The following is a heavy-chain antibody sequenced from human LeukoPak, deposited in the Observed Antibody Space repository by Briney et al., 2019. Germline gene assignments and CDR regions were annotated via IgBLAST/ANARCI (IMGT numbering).Heavy chain of an antibody. CDR1: GSSLNSYH. CDR3: ARHGNWGSTKGDSFYI. V-gene: IGHV4-59*08. D-gene: IGHD7-27*01. J-gene: IGHJ3*02. CDR2: VHYSGTT. Sequence: SETLSLTFTGSGSSLNSYHWTWIRQPPGKGLEWIRSVHYSGTTNYNPSLKGRVTISVDTAMNKFSLKVSSVSGDDTAMYYCARHGNWGSTKGDSFYIWGQGKMVTVSS.